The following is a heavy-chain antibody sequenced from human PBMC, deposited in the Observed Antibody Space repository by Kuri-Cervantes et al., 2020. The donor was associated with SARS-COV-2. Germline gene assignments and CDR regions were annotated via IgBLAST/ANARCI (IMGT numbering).Heavy chain of an antibody. D-gene: IGHD2/OR15-2a*01. CDR2: INGDSTVI. CDR3: ANDPNRIHY. Sequence: GESLKISCAVSGSSFNDQYMSWIRQAPGKGLEWVSHINGDSTVIEYADSVKGRFIISRDNAKKSLYLQMNSLRAEDTAAYYCANDPNRIHYWGQGALVTVSS. CDR1: GSSFNDQY. J-gene: IGHJ4*02. V-gene: IGHV3-11*01.